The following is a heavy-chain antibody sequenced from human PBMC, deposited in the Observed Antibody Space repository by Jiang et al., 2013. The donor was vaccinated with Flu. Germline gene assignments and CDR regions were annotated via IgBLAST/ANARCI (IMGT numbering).Heavy chain of an antibody. CDR2: INHSGST. CDR1: GGSFSGYY. J-gene: IGHJ4*02. V-gene: IGHV4-34*01. D-gene: IGHD3-10*01. Sequence: KPSETLSLTCAVYGGSFSGYYWSWIRQPPGKGLEWIGEINHSGSTNYNPPLKSRVTISVDTSKNQFSLKLSSVTAADTAVYYCARGGSRLNYYGSGRGLGYWGQGTLVTVSS. CDR3: ARGGSRLNYYGSGRGLGY.